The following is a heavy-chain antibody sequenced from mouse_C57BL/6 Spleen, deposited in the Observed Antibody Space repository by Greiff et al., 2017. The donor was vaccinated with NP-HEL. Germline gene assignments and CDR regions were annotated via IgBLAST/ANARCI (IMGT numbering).Heavy chain of an antibody. CDR1: GYTFTSYW. V-gene: IGHV1-53*01. Sequence: VQLQQPGTELVKPGASVKLSCKASGYTFTSYWMHWVKQRPGQGLEWIGNINPSNGGTNYNEKFKSKATLTVDKSSSTAYMQLSSLTSEDSAVYYCALITTVVARRVYFDYWGQGTTLTVSS. CDR3: ALITTVVARRVYFDY. CDR2: INPSNGGT. D-gene: IGHD1-1*01. J-gene: IGHJ2*01.